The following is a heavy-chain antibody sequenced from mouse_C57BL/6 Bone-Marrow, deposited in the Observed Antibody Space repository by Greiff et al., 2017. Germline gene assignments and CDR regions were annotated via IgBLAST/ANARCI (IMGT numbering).Heavy chain of an antibody. CDR1: GYTFTSYW. J-gene: IGHJ3*01. Sequence: QVQLQQPGAELVMPGSSVKLSCKASGYTFTSYWMDWVKQRPGQGLEWIGEIDPSDSYTNYNQKFKGKATLTVDKSSSTAYMQLSSLPSEDSAVXSGATDLIITAVVPTAYWGQGTLLTVSA. D-gene: IGHD1-1*01. V-gene: IGHV1-69*01. CDR3: ATDLIITAVVPTAY. CDR2: IDPSDSYT.